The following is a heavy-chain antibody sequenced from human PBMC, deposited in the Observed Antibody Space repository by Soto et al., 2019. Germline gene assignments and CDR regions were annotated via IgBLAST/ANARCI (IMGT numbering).Heavy chain of an antibody. CDR3: ARWDGLGGSNWSDP. CDR2: VNPESGGT. J-gene: IGHJ5*02. V-gene: IGHV1-2*02. D-gene: IGHD1-26*01. CDR1: GYIFTGYY. Sequence: QVQLVQSGAEVKKPGASVKVSCKASGYIFTGYYINWVRQAPGQGLEWMGWVNPESGGTKYAQMFQGRVTMTGDTSINTAYMELSRLTSDDTAVYYCARWDGLGGSNWSDPWGQGTLVTVSS.